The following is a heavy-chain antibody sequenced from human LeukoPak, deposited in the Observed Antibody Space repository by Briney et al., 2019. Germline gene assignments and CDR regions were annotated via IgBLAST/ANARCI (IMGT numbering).Heavy chain of an antibody. D-gene: IGHD2-21*02. V-gene: IGHV3-15*01. Sequence: GGSLRLSCAASGFTFSNAWMSWVRQAPGKGLEWVGRIKSKTDGGTTDYAAPVKGRFTISRDDSKNTLYLQMNSLKTEDTAVYDRTTLAVTPYYSYYSMDVWGKGPTVTVSS. CDR2: IKSKTDGGTT. CDR3: TTLAVTPYYSYYSMDV. CDR1: GFTFSNAW. J-gene: IGHJ6*03.